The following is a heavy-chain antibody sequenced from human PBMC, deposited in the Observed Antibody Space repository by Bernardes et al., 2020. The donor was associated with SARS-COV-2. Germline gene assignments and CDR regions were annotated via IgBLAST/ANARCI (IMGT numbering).Heavy chain of an antibody. CDR3: ASPHLLRYFDWPGGDYYGMDV. CDR1: GYTFTGYY. D-gene: IGHD3-9*01. V-gene: IGHV1-2*02. CDR2: INPNSGGT. J-gene: IGHJ6*02. Sequence: ASVKVSCKASGYTFTGYYMHWVRQAPGQGLEWMGWINPNSGGTNYAQKFQGRVTMTRDTSISTAYMELSRLRSDDTAVYYCASPHLLRYFDWPGGDYYGMDVWGQGTTVTVSS.